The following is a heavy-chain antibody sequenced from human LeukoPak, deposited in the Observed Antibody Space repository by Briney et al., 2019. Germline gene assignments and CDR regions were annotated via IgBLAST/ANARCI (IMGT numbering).Heavy chain of an antibody. D-gene: IGHD6-19*01. CDR3: ARDYPAVAGGGDAFDI. V-gene: IGHV1-2*02. J-gene: IGHJ3*02. CDR2: INPNSGGT. CDR1: GYTFTSYG. Sequence: ASVKVSCKASGYTFTSYGISWVRQAPGQGLEWMGWINPNSGGTNNAQKFQGRVTMTRDTSISTAYMELSSLRADDTAVYYCARDYPAVAGGGDAFDIWGQGTMVTVSS.